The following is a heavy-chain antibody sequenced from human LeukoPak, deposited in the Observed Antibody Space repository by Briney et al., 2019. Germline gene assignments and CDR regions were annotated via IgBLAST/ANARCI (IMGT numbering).Heavy chain of an antibody. CDR1: GFTFSMYW. Sequence: GGSLRLSCAASGFTFSMYWMHWVPQAPGKGLVWVSRIKSDGSTNYADSVKGRFTVSRDNAKNTVSLQMNSLRPEDTGVYYCTRAPSEIGGYYPEYFRHWGQGTLVTVSS. J-gene: IGHJ1*01. V-gene: IGHV3-74*01. CDR3: TRAPSEIGGYYPEYFRH. D-gene: IGHD3-22*01. CDR2: IKSDGST.